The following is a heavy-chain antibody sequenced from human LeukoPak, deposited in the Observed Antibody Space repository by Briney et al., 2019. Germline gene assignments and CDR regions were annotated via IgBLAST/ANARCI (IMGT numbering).Heavy chain of an antibody. Sequence: GGSLRLSCAASGFTFSSYWMSWVRQAPGKGPEWVANIKHDGSGKYYVASVKGRFTLSRENAKNSLYLQMNSLRAEDTAVYYCARAGGFGSGSSFDYWGQGILVTVSS. CDR2: IKHDGSGK. CDR1: GFTFSSYW. D-gene: IGHD3-10*01. J-gene: IGHJ4*02. V-gene: IGHV3-7*01. CDR3: ARAGGFGSGSSFDY.